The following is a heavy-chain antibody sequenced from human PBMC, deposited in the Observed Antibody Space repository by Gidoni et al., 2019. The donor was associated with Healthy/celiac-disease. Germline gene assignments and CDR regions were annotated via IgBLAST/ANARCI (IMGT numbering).Heavy chain of an antibody. Sequence: QVQLQQWGAGLLKPSETLSLTCAVYGGSFSGYYWSWIRQPPGKGLEWIGEINHSGSTNYNPSLKSRVTISVDTSKNQFSLKLSSVTAADTAVYYCARGGSTIFGVVITYNWFDPWGQGTLVTVSS. CDR2: INHSGST. J-gene: IGHJ5*02. V-gene: IGHV4-34*01. CDR1: GGSFSGYY. CDR3: ARGGSTIFGVVITYNWFDP. D-gene: IGHD3-3*01.